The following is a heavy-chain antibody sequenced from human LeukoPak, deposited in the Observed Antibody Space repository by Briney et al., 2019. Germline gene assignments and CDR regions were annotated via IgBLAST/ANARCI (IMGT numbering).Heavy chain of an antibody. CDR1: GITLSNYG. D-gene: IGHD3-22*01. CDR2: ISDRGGIS. J-gene: IGHJ4*02. CDR3: AKRGVVIRVILVGFHKEASYFDS. Sequence: GGSLRLSCAVSGITLSNYGMSWVRQVPGKGLEWVAGISDRGGISNYADSVKGRFTISRDISKNTLYLQMSSLRAEDTAVYFCAKRGVVIRVILVGFHKEASYFDSWGQGALVTVSS. V-gene: IGHV3-23*01.